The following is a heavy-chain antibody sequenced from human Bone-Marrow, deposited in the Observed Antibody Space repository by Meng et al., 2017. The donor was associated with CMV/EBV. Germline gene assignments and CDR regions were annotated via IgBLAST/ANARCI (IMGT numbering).Heavy chain of an antibody. Sequence: ASVKVSCKASGYTFTGYYMHWVRQAPGQGLEWMGWINPNTGGTNYAQKFQGRVTMTRDTSISTAYMELGRLRSDDTAVYYCARYRAARPTDYWGQGTLVTVSS. CDR3: ARYRAARPTDY. J-gene: IGHJ4*02. V-gene: IGHV1-2*02. CDR1: GYTFTGYY. CDR2: INPNTGGT. D-gene: IGHD6-6*01.